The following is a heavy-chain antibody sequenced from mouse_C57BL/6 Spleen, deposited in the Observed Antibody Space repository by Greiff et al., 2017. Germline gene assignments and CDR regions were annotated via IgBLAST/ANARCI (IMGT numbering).Heavy chain of an antibody. CDR1: GFTFSDYY. CDR3: ARDNYSNWDFDV. D-gene: IGHD2-5*01. J-gene: IGHJ1*03. V-gene: IGHV5-16*01. Sequence: EVKLLESEGGLVQPGSSMKLSCTASGFTFSDYYMAWVRQVPEKGLEWVAYINYDGSSTYYLDTLKSRFIISRDNTKNILYLQMSSLKSEDTATYYCARDNYSNWDFDVWGTGTTVTVSS. CDR2: INYDGSST.